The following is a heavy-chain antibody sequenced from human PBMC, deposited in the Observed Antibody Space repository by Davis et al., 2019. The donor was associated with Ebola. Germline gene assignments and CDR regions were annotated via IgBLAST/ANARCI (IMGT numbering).Heavy chain of an antibody. CDR2: ISYDGSNK. CDR1: GFTFSSYA. CDR3: AREYYGGNSEEYFQH. J-gene: IGHJ1*01. D-gene: IGHD4-23*01. V-gene: IGHV3-30-3*01. Sequence: GGSLRLSCAASGFTFSSYAMHWVRQAPGKGLEWVAVISYDGSNKYYADSVKGRFTISRDNSKNTLYLQMNSLRAEDTAVYYCAREYYGGNSEEYFQHWGQGTLVTVSS.